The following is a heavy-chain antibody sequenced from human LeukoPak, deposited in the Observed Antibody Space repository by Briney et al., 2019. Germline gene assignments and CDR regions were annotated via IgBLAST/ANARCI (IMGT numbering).Heavy chain of an antibody. CDR2: IIPIFGTA. D-gene: IGHD3-3*01. Sequence: GASVKVSCKASGGTFSSYAISWVRQAPGQGLEWMGGIIPIFGTANYAQKFQGRVTITADESTSTAYMELSSLRSEDTAVYYCAREGGGLRFLEWLHNYYYYYMDVWGKGTTVTVSS. J-gene: IGHJ6*03. CDR3: AREGGGLRFLEWLHNYYYYYMDV. V-gene: IGHV1-69*13. CDR1: GGTFSSYA.